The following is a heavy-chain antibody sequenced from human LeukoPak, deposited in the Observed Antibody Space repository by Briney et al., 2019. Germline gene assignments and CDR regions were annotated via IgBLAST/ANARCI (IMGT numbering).Heavy chain of an antibody. V-gene: IGHV4-39*01. CDR1: GGSISSSSYY. Sequence: PSETLSLTCTVSGGSISSSSYYWGWIRQPPGKGLEWIGSIYYSGSTYYNPSLKSRVTISVDTSKNQFSLKLSSVTAADTAVYYCARLAPPVAGYFFDYWGQGTLVTVSS. CDR3: ARLAPPVAGYFFDY. CDR2: IYYSGST. J-gene: IGHJ4*02. D-gene: IGHD2-21*01.